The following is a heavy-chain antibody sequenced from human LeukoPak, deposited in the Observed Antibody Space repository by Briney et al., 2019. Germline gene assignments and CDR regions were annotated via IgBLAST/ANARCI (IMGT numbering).Heavy chain of an antibody. CDR1: GYSFTTYW. CDR3: ARREAVAGTKDFLDY. J-gene: IGHJ4*02. D-gene: IGHD6-19*01. CDR2: IYPGDSDI. Sequence: GASLKISCKGSGYSFTTYWIGWVRQMPGKGLEWMGIIYPGDSDIRYSPSFQGQVTISADKSISTAYLQWSSLRASDTAMYYCARREAVAGTKDFLDYWGQGTLVTVSS. V-gene: IGHV5-51*01.